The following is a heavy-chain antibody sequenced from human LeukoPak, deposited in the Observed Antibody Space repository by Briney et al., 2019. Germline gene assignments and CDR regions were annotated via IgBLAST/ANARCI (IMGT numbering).Heavy chain of an antibody. Sequence: ASVKVSCKASGYTFTSYDINWVRQATGQGLEWMGWMNPNSGNTGYAQKFQGRVTITRNTSISTACMELSSLRSEDTAVYYCAREGGGIFDDILTGSAADAFDIWGQGTMVTVSS. CDR1: GYTFTSYD. CDR2: MNPNSGNT. CDR3: AREGGGIFDDILTGSAADAFDI. D-gene: IGHD3-9*01. V-gene: IGHV1-8*03. J-gene: IGHJ3*02.